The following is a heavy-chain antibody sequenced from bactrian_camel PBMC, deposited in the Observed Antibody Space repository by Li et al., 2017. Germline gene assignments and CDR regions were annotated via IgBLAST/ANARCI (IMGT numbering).Heavy chain of an antibody. CDR2: IFEDGTT. V-gene: IGHV3S10*01. J-gene: IGHJ4*01. Sequence: VQLVESGGGSVQAGESLKLSCGASSYKTYSKYCFGWFRQTPGKGREGLATIFEDGTTTVADSVKDRFTISRDNAKSTVYLQMSDLKPEDTAVYYCATYETAIQAVGWRTGYNLRVRDGGQGTQVTVS. CDR3: ATYETAIQAVGWRTGYNLRVRD. CDR1: SYKTYSKYC. D-gene: IGHD1*01.